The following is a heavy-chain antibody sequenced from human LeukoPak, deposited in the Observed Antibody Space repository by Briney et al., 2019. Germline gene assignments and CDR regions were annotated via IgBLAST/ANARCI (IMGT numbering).Heavy chain of an antibody. CDR1: GFNFGGYN. Sequence: GGSLRLSCEASGFNFGGYNMNWVRQAPGKGPEWVAFMSATSGIKHYAENVQGRFTISRDNAKNSLYLQLNSLRAEDTAVYYCVRAFDGSRYGYGFWGQGTLVTVSS. V-gene: IGHV3-48*04. CDR2: MSATSGIK. J-gene: IGHJ4*02. CDR3: VRAFDGSRYGYGF. D-gene: IGHD5-18*01.